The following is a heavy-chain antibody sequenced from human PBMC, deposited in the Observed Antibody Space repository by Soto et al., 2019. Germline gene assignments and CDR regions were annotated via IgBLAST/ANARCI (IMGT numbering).Heavy chain of an antibody. Sequence: PGGSLRLSCAASGFTFSSYSMNWVRQAPGKGLEWVSSISSSSSYIYYADSVKGRFTISRDNAKNSLYLQMNSLRAEDTAVYYCARATEDSSGYYHYYYYYGMDVWGQGTTVTVSS. CDR3: ARATEDSSGYYHYYYYYGMDV. CDR2: ISSSSSYI. D-gene: IGHD3-22*01. J-gene: IGHJ6*02. CDR1: GFTFSSYS. V-gene: IGHV3-21*01.